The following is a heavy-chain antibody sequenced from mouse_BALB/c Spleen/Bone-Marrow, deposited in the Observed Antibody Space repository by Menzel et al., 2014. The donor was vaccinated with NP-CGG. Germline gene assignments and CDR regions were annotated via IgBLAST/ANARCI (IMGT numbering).Heavy chain of an antibody. CDR3: ARRAFYALDY. V-gene: IGHV5-6-2*01. J-gene: IGHJ4*01. CDR1: GFTFSTYY. Sequence: EVHLVESGGGLVKVGESLKLSCAASGFTFSTYYMSRVRQTPEKRLELVAAIYTNDGSTYYPDTVKGRFAISRDNAKNTLYLQMSSLKSEDTALYYCARRAFYALDYWGQGTSVTVSS. CDR2: IYTNDGST.